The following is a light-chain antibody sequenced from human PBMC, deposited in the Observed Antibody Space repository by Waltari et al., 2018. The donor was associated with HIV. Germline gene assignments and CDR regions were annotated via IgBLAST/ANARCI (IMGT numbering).Light chain of an antibody. CDR2: LNSDGSH. Sequence: QLALTQSPSASASLGASVRLTCTLSSGQSSYSIAWHQQQPEKGPRFLMRLNSDGSHTRGDGIPDRCSGSASGAERYLTISSLQSEEEADYYCQSWDNGVRVFGGGTKLTVL. CDR3: QSWDNGVRV. J-gene: IGLJ3*02. CDR1: SGQSSYS. V-gene: IGLV4-69*01.